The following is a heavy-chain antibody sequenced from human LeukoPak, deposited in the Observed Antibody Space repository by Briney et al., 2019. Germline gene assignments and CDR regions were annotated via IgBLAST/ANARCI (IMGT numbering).Heavy chain of an antibody. Sequence: GGSLRLSCAASGFTFSSYSMNWVRQAPGKGLESVSSISSSSSYIYYADSVKGRFTISRDNAKNSLYLQMNSLRAEDTAVYYCARDGLVWAYFDYWGQGTLVTVSS. CDR3: ARDGLVWAYFDY. V-gene: IGHV3-21*01. J-gene: IGHJ4*02. CDR1: GFTFSSYS. CDR2: ISSSSSYI. D-gene: IGHD3/OR15-3a*01.